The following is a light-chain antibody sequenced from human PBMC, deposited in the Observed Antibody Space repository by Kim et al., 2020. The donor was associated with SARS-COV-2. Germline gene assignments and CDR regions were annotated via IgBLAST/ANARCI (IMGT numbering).Light chain of an antibody. Sequence: SAAVVDRVTITCRASQSISRWLAWYQQKPGKAPKLLIYEASSLESGVPSRFSGSGFGTEFTLTISSLQPDDIATYHCQQYHTYITFGQGTRLEIK. V-gene: IGKV1-5*03. CDR1: QSISRW. CDR2: EAS. J-gene: IGKJ5*01. CDR3: QQYHTYIT.